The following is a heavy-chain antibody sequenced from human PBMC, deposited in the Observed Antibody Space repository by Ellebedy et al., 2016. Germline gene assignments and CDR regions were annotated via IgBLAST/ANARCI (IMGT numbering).Heavy chain of an antibody. D-gene: IGHD1-26*01. Sequence: GSLRLXCTVSGGSISSSSYYWGWIHQPPGKGLEWIGSIYYSGSTYYNPSLKSRVTISVDTSKNQFSLKLSSVTAADTAVYYCASQLGYSGSYWHYYYYYYMDVWGKGTTVTVSS. CDR2: IYYSGST. CDR3: ASQLGYSGSYWHYYYYYYMDV. J-gene: IGHJ6*03. CDR1: GGSISSSSYY. V-gene: IGHV4-39*01.